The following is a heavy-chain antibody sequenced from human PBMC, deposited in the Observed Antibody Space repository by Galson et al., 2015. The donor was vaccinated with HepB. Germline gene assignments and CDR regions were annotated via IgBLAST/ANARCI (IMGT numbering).Heavy chain of an antibody. D-gene: IGHD6-13*01. CDR1: GFTFSSYA. CDR3: AKEIPSDIAAAGTDPRRVGGHFDY. Sequence: SLRLSCAASGFTFSSYAMHWVRQAPGKGLEWVAVISYDGSNKYYADSVKGRFTISRDNSKNTLYLQMNSLRAEDTAVYYCAKEIPSDIAAAGTDPRRVGGHFDYWGQGTLVTVSS. J-gene: IGHJ4*02. CDR2: ISYDGSNK. V-gene: IGHV3-30-3*01.